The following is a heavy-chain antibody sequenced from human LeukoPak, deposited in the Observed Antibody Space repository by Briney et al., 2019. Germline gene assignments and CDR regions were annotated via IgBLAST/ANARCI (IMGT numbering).Heavy chain of an antibody. CDR3: AKVSSEDFWSGYTDY. Sequence: GGSLGLSCAASGFTFSSYAMHWVRQAPGKGLEWVAVISYDGSNKYYADSVKGRFTISRDNSKNTLYLQMNSLRAEDTAVYYCAKVSSEDFWSGYTDYWGQGTLVTVSS. CDR1: GFTFSSYA. J-gene: IGHJ4*02. V-gene: IGHV3-30-3*01. D-gene: IGHD3-3*01. CDR2: ISYDGSNK.